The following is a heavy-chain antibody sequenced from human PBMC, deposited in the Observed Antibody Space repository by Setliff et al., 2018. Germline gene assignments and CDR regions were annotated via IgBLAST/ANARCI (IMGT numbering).Heavy chain of an antibody. CDR1: GFTFSSYS. J-gene: IGHJ4*02. CDR3: ARVRGSGWPFDY. D-gene: IGHD6-19*01. CDR2: ISRSSTYI. Sequence: GGSLRLSCAASGFTFSSYSMSWVRQAPGKGLEWVSYISRSSTYIYYADSMKGRFTISRDNAKNSLYLQMNSLRAEDTAVYYCARVRGSGWPFDYWGQGTLVTVSS. V-gene: IGHV3-21*05.